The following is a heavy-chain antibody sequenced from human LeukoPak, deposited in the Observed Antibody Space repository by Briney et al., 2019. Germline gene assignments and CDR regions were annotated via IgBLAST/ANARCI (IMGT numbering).Heavy chain of an antibody. J-gene: IGHJ4*02. V-gene: IGHV3-66*01. CDR3: AKSGSSSDEDDY. D-gene: IGHD6-6*01. CDR2: IYSGGST. Sequence: GGSLRLSCAASGFTVSSNYMSWVRQAPGKGLEWVSVIYSGGSTYYADSVKGRFTISRDNSKNTLYLQMNSLRAEDTAVYYCAKSGSSSDEDDYWGQGTLVTVSS. CDR1: GFTVSSNY.